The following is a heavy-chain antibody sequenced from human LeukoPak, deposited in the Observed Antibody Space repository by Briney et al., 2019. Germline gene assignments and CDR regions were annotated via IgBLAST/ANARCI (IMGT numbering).Heavy chain of an antibody. V-gene: IGHV1-18*01. D-gene: IGHD3-10*01. J-gene: IGHJ4*02. Sequence: ASVKVSCKASGYTFTSYGISWVRQAPGQGLEWMGWISAYNGNTNYAQKLQGRVTMTTDTSTSTAYMELRSLRSDDTAVYYCARGYNYYGSGSYYNWAFDYWGQGTLVTVSS. CDR3: ARGYNYYGSGSYYNWAFDY. CDR2: ISAYNGNT. CDR1: GYTFTSYG.